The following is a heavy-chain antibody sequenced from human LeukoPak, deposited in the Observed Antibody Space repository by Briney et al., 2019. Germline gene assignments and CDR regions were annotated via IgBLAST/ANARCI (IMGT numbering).Heavy chain of an antibody. CDR3: ARDYGSATKDY. CDR2: ISSSSSYI. CDR1: GFTFSSYS. Sequence: GGSLRLSCAASGFTFSSYSMNWVRQAPGKGLEWVSSISSSSSYIYYADSVKGRFTISRDNAKNSLYLPMNSLRAEDTAVYYCARDYGSATKDYWGQGTLVTVSS. V-gene: IGHV3-21*01. J-gene: IGHJ4*02. D-gene: IGHD3-10*01.